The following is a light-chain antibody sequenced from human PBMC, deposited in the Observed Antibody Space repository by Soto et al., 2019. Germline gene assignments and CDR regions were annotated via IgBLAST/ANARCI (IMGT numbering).Light chain of an antibody. CDR3: QQYYTTPATT. CDR2: CAS. Sequence: DIVMTQSPDSLAVSLGQRAAINCKPSQSVFSSSNNLNYLAWYQQKPGQPPKLLIYCASPRESRVPDRFSGIGSGTDFTLTFSSLQARVFAFYYCQQYYTTPATTFGQATRLEIK. CDR1: QSVFSSSNNLNY. V-gene: IGKV4-1*01. J-gene: IGKJ5*01.